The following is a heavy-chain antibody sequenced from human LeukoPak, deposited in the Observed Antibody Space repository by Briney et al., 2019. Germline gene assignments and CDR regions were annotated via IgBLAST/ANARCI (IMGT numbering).Heavy chain of an antibody. CDR3: ARHRGSGWPKETDY. V-gene: IGHV4-59*08. Sequence: SETLSLTCTVSGGSISGYYWSWIRQPPGKGLEWIGYIYYSGSTNYNPSLKSRVTISVDTSKNQFSLKLSSVTAADTAVYYCARHRGSGWPKETDYWGQGTLVTVSS. D-gene: IGHD6-19*01. J-gene: IGHJ4*02. CDR1: GGSISGYY. CDR2: IYYSGST.